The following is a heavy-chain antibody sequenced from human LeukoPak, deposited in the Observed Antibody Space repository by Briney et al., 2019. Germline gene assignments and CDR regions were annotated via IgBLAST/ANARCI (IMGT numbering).Heavy chain of an antibody. CDR2: IFYSGST. Sequence: SETLSLTCTVSGGSISSYYWSWIRQPPGKGLEWIGYIFYSGSTNYNPSLKSRVTISVDTSKNQFSLILSSVTAADTAVYYCARTTEGGYTYNYFYYYYMDVWGKGTTVTISS. V-gene: IGHV4-59*01. CDR1: GGSISSYY. CDR3: ARTTEGGYTYNYFYYYYMDV. D-gene: IGHD5-18*01. J-gene: IGHJ6*03.